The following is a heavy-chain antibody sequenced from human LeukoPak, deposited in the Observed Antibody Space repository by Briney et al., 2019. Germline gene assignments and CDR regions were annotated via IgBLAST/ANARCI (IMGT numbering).Heavy chain of an antibody. D-gene: IGHD1-14*01. Sequence: ASVKVSCKVSAYTFTSDEMHCVGQAPGQGLEWMAWINPNTGGTSYAQKFQGRVTMTRDTSISTAYMELNRLRSDDTAVYYCAIGKASGITILRPVHGMDVWGQGTTVTVSS. J-gene: IGHJ6*01. CDR2: INPNTGGT. CDR3: AIGKASGITILRPVHGMDV. CDR1: AYTFTSDE. V-gene: IGHV1-2*02.